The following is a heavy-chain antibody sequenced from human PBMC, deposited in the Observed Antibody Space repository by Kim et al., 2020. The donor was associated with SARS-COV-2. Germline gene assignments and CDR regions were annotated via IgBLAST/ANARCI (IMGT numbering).Heavy chain of an antibody. CDR1: GFTFSSYT. Sequence: GGSLRLSCAASGFTFSSYTMNWVRQAPGKGLEWVSMISSSSSYIYYGESVQGRFTISRDNAKNSLDLQMTSLRAEDTAVYYCVREGYYYGMDVWGQGTTVTVSS. V-gene: IGHV3-21*01. CDR2: ISSSSSYI. CDR3: VREGYYYGMDV. J-gene: IGHJ6*02.